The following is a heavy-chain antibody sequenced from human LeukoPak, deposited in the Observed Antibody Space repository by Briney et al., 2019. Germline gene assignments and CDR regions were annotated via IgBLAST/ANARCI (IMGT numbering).Heavy chain of an antibody. V-gene: IGHV1-18*01. J-gene: IGHJ3*02. CDR3: ARGADRTYYYDSSGLGAFDI. CDR2: ISAYNGNT. CDR1: GYTFTSYG. D-gene: IGHD3-22*01. Sequence: GASVKVSCKASGYTFTSYGINWVRQAPGQGLEWMGWISAYNGNTNYAQKLQGRVTMTTDTSTSTAYMELRGPRSDDTAVYYCARGADRTYYYDSSGLGAFDIWGQGTMVTVSS.